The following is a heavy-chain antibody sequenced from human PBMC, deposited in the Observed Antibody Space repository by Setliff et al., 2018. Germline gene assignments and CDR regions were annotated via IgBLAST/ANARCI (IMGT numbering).Heavy chain of an antibody. Sequence: RLSCAASGLTFNSYAMSWVRQAPGKGLEWVSTVSVSGDNTYYTDSVKGRFTTSRDNSKNTLSLQMSSLRTEDTAIYFCAGQGPIFGSGLIPGFDQWGQGTMVTVSS. CDR3: AGQGPIFGSGLIPGFDQ. D-gene: IGHD3-3*01. CDR1: GLTFNSYA. CDR2: VSVSGDNT. J-gene: IGHJ4*02. V-gene: IGHV3-23*01.